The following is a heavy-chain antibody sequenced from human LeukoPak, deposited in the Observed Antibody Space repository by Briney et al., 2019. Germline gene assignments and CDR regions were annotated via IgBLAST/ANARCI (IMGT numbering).Heavy chain of an antibody. CDR2: ISYDGSNK. CDR3: ARVRINYGSGNYPLDN. D-gene: IGHD3-10*01. CDR1: GFTFSIYA. Sequence: GRSLRLSCAASGFTFSIYAIHCVRQAPGKGLEWVAVISYDGSNKYYADSVKGRFTISRDNSKNTLYLLMNSLRPDDTAVYYCARVRINYGSGNYPLDNWGQGTLVTVSS. J-gene: IGHJ4*02. V-gene: IGHV3-30-3*01.